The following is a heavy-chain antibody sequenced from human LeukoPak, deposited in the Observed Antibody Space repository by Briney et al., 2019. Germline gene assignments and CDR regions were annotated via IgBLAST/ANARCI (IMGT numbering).Heavy chain of an antibody. CDR2: ISGSGGST. V-gene: IGHV3-23*01. Sequence: GGSLSLSCAASGFTFSSYAMSWVRQAPGKGLEWVSAISGSGGSTYSADSVKGRFTISRDNSKNTLYLQMNSLRAEDTAVYHCAKQDYGSGSSNWFDPWGQGTLVTVSS. D-gene: IGHD3-10*01. J-gene: IGHJ5*02. CDR1: GFTFSSYA. CDR3: AKQDYGSGSSNWFDP.